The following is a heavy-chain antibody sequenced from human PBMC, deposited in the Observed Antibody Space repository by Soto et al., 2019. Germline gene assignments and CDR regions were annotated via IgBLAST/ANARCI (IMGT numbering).Heavy chain of an antibody. CDR1: GFILRTFA. V-gene: IGHV3-30-3*01. D-gene: IGHD6-13*01. CDR2: ISADGSKQ. CDR3: ARAESSSRHLFDY. J-gene: IGHJ4*02. Sequence: QVQLVESGGGVVQPGQSLRLSCAASGFILRTFAMHWVRQAAGKGLEWVAIISADGSKQYYAGSVKGRFTISRDTSKNTLYLQMNSLRTEDTAVYYCARAESSSRHLFDYWGQGTLVTVSS.